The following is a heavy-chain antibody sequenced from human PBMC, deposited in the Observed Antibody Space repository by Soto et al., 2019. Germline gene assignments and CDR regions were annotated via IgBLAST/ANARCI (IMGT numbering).Heavy chain of an antibody. V-gene: IGHV3-73*01. CDR1: GFTFSDSG. J-gene: IGHJ4*02. CDR2: MRSKANGYAT. Sequence: GGSLRLSCAASGFTFSDSGMHWVRQASGKGLKWVGRMRSKANGYATAYAASVKGRFTVSRDDSKNTVYLQMNSLKIEDTAVYYCARSTGTGSDYWGQGTLVTVSS. D-gene: IGHD1-1*01. CDR3: ARSTGTGSDY.